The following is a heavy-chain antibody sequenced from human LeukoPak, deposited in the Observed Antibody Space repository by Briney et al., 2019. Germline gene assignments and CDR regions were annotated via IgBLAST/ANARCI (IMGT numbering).Heavy chain of an antibody. CDR2: INHSGST. J-gene: IGHJ4*02. CDR3: ARGGYYGSGSYRKLDY. V-gene: IGHV4-34*01. CDR1: GFTFSSYA. D-gene: IGHD3-10*01. Sequence: GSLRLSCAASGFTFSSYAMSWVRQLPGKGLEWIGEINHSGSTNYNPSLKSRVTISVDTPKNQFSLKLSSVTAADTAVYYCARGGYYGSGSYRKLDYWGQGTLVTVSS.